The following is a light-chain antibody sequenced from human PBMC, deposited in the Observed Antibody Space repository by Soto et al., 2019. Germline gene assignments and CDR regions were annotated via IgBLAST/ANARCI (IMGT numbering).Light chain of an antibody. V-gene: IGLV1-44*01. CDR1: SSNIGSNS. Sequence: ALTQPHSASGTPGQRVTISCSGSSSNIGSNSVHWFQQVPGTAPKPLIYSSNQRPSGVPERFSGSKSGTSASLAISGLQSEDEADYYCAAWDDSLNGHIFGTGTKVTVL. CDR2: SSN. J-gene: IGLJ1*01. CDR3: AAWDDSLNGHI.